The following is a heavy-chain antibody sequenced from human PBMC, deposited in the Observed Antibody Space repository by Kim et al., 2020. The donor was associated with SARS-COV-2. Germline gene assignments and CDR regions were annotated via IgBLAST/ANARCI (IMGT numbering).Heavy chain of an antibody. CDR1: GYTLTELS. V-gene: IGHV1-24*01. CDR3: ATVRTETPKTDYYGMDV. J-gene: IGHJ6*02. CDR2: FDPEDGET. Sequence: ASVKVSCKVSGYTLTELSMHWVRQAPGKGLEWMGGFDPEDGETIYAQKFQGRVTMTEDTSTDTAYMELSSLRSEDTAVYYCATVRTETPKTDYYGMDVWGQGTTVTVSS.